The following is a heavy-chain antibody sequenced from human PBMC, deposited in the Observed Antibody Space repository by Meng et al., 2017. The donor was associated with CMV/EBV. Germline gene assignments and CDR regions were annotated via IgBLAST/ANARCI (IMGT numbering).Heavy chain of an antibody. CDR1: GFTFSSYA. CDR3: ARGDYFDY. J-gene: IGHJ4*02. Sequence: QVRLVGSGGGVGQPGRSLRLSCAASGFTFSSYAMHWVRQAPGKGLEWVAVISYDGSNKYYADSVKGRFTISRDNSKNTLYLQMNSLRAEDTAVYYCARGDYFDYWGQGTLVTVSS. V-gene: IGHV3-30-3*01. CDR2: ISYDGSNK.